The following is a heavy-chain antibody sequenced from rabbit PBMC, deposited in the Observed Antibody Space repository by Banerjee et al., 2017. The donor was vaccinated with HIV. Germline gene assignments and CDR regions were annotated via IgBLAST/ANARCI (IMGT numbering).Heavy chain of an antibody. CDR2: IYNGDGST. CDR3: ARDSSYDDYGDYDL. D-gene: IGHD2-1*01. Sequence: QSLEESGGDLVKPGASLTLTCTASGFDFSNWYYMCWVRQAPGKGLELIACIYNGDGSTYYASWVNGRFAISRSTSLNTVDLKMTSLTAADTATYFCARDSSYDDYGDYDLWGPGTLVTVS. J-gene: IGHJ4*01. V-gene: IGHV1S43*01. CDR1: GFDFSNWYY.